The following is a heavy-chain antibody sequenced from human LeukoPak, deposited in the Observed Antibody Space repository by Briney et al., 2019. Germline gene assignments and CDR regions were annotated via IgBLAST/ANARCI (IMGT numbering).Heavy chain of an antibody. Sequence: GGSLRLSCAASGFTFSSYLMSWVRQAPGKGLEWVANIKQDGSEKYYVDSVKGRFTISRDNAKNSLYLQMNSLRAEDTAVYYCARQSKPIRDYYDSSGSSFDYWGQGTLVTVSS. V-gene: IGHV3-7*04. CDR3: ARQSKPIRDYYDSSGSSFDY. CDR2: IKQDGSEK. D-gene: IGHD3-22*01. J-gene: IGHJ4*02. CDR1: GFTFSSYL.